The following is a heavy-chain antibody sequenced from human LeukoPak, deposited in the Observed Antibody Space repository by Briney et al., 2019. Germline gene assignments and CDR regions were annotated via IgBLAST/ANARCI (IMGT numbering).Heavy chain of an antibody. V-gene: IGHV4-59*01. CDR3: ARSSNYYDSSGYYGYFDY. CDR1: GGSISSYY. Sequence: PSETLSLTCTVSGGSISSYYWSWIRQPPGKGLEWIGYIYYSGSTNYNPSLKSRVTISVDTSKSQFSLKLSSVTAADTAVYYCARSSNYYDSSGYYGYFDYWGQGTLVTVSS. D-gene: IGHD3-22*01. CDR2: IYYSGST. J-gene: IGHJ4*02.